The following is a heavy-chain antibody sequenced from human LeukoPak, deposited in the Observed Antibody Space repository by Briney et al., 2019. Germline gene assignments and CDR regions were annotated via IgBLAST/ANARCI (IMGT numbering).Heavy chain of an antibody. V-gene: IGHV3-13*01. CDR1: GFSFSSYD. Sequence: GGSLRLSCAASGFSFSSYDFHWVRQRKGESPEWVSAIGTAGDTYYPGSVKGRFTISRENAKNSLYLQMNILEVGDTAVYYCASATRGGYYDHLGQGTLVSVSS. J-gene: IGHJ5*02. CDR3: ASATRGGYYDH. CDR2: IGTAGDT. D-gene: IGHD3-22*01.